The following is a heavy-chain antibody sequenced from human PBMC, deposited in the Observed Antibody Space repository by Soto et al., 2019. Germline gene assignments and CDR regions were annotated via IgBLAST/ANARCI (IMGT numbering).Heavy chain of an antibody. CDR1: GGSISSGGYY. V-gene: IGHV4-31*03. Sequence: SETLSLTCTVSGGSISSGGYYWSCIRQHPGKGLEWIGYIYYSGSTYYNPSLKSRVTISVDTSKNQFSLKLSSVTAADTAVYYCARWYYDSSGQSNWFDPWGQGTLVTVS. CDR3: ARWYYDSSGQSNWFDP. D-gene: IGHD3-22*01. J-gene: IGHJ5*02. CDR2: IYYSGST.